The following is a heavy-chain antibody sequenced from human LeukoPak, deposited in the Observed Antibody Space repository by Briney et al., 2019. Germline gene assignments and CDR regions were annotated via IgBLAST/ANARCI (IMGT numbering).Heavy chain of an antibody. J-gene: IGHJ4*02. D-gene: IGHD2-15*01. CDR3: AKSGLNRFDY. CDR1: GFTFSTFA. CDR2: IFPSGGEI. V-gene: IGHV3-23*01. Sequence: PGGSLRLSCAASGFTFSTFAMIWVRQPPGKGLEWVSSIFPSGGEIHYADSVRGRFTISRDNSKSTLSLQMNSLRVEDTAVYYCAKSGLNRFDYWGQGALVTVSS.